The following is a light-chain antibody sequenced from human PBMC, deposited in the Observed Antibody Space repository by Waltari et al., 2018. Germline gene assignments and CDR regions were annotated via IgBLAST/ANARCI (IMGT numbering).Light chain of an antibody. CDR1: QSVSSN. V-gene: IGKV3-15*01. CDR2: GAA. Sequence: EIAMTQSPATLPLSPGERATLSCRASQSVSSNLAWSQQKPGQAPRLLIYGAATRDTGIPDRFIGSGSGTEFTLTISSMQSEDFAVYYCQQYNNWPWTFGQGTKVEIK. J-gene: IGKJ1*01. CDR3: QQYNNWPWT.